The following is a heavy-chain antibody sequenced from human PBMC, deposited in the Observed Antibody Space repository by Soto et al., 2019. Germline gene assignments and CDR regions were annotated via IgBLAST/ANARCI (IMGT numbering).Heavy chain of an antibody. CDR3: ARGPNYYDSSGYSG. J-gene: IGHJ4*02. Sequence: NPSETLSLTCAVSGGSISSGGYSWSWIRQPPGKGLEWIGYIYHSGSTYYNPSLKSRVTISVDRSKNQFSLKLSSVTAADTAVYYCARGPNYYDSSGYSGWGQGTLVTVSS. V-gene: IGHV4-30-2*01. D-gene: IGHD3-22*01. CDR1: GGSISSGGYS. CDR2: IYHSGST.